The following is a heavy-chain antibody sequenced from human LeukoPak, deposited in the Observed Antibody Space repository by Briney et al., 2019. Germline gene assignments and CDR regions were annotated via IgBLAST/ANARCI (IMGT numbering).Heavy chain of an antibody. D-gene: IGHD3-16*01. CDR3: ARVDMITFGGVNGAFDI. V-gene: IGHV3-7*01. J-gene: IGHJ3*02. Sequence: GGSLRLSCAASGFTFSSYWMSWVRQAPGKGLEWVANIKQDGSEKYYVDSVKGRFTISRDNAKNSLYLQINSLRAEDTAVYYCARVDMITFGGVNGAFDIWGQGTMVTVSS. CDR1: GFTFSSYW. CDR2: IKQDGSEK.